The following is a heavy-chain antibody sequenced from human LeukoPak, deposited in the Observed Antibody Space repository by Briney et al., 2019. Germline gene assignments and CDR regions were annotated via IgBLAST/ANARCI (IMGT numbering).Heavy chain of an antibody. CDR2: ISYDGRNI. V-gene: IGHV3-30*18. Sequence: GGSLRLSCAASGFTFNNYGMHWVRQAPGKGLEWVAAISYDGRNIHYPDSVKGRFTISRDISTDTLWLQMDSLRTEDTAVYYCAKGPLRGTAAAIDYWGQGTLVTVSS. D-gene: IGHD2-2*01. J-gene: IGHJ4*02. CDR1: GFTFNNYG. CDR3: AKGPLRGTAAAIDY.